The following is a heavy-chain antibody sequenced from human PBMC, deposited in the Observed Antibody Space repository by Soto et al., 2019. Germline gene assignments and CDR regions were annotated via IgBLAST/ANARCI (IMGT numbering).Heavy chain of an antibody. CDR2: INPSGGST. J-gene: IGHJ4*02. CDR1: GYTFTSYY. V-gene: IGHV1-46*01. D-gene: IGHD3-3*01. CDR3: ARGGGPGGYDFWSGYNY. Sequence: ASVKVSCKASGYTFTSYYMHWVRQAPGQGLEWMGIINPSGGSTSYAQKFQGRVTMTRDTSTSTVYMELSSLRSEDTAVYYCARGGGPGGYDFWSGYNYWGQGTLVTVS.